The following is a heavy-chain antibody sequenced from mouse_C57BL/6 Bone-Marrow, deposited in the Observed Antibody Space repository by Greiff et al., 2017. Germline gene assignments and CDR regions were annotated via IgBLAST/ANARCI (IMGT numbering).Heavy chain of an antibody. Sequence: QVQLQQPGAELVMPGASVKLSCKASGYTFTSYWMHWVKQSPGQGLEWIGEIDPSDSYTNYNQKFKGKSTLTVDKSSSSAYMRLSSLTSEDSAVYYCARGRRGDYWGQGTTLTVSS. CDR3: ARGRRGDY. CDR2: IDPSDSYT. D-gene: IGHD2-12*01. CDR1: GYTFTSYW. V-gene: IGHV1-69*01. J-gene: IGHJ2*01.